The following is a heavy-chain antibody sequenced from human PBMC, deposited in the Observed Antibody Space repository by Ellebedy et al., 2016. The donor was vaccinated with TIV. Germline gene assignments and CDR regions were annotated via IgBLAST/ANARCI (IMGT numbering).Heavy chain of an antibody. D-gene: IGHD3-9*01. CDR3: VRLKILTGYRLDS. CDR1: GFSFSVYW. V-gene: IGHV3-7*03. Sequence: GGSLRLSCAASGFSFSVYWMSWVRQAPGKGLEWVADIKQDGSEIHYVDSVKGRFTISRDNAKNSLYLQMNSLRAEDTALYYCVRLKILTGYRLDSWGPGTLVTVSS. J-gene: IGHJ4*02. CDR2: IKQDGSEI.